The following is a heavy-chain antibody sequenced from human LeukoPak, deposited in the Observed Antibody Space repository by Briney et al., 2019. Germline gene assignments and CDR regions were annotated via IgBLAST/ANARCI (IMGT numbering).Heavy chain of an antibody. Sequence: ASVKVSCKASGYTFTSYGISWVRQAPGQGLEWMGWISAYNGNTNYAQKLQGRVTMATDTSTSTAYMELRSLRSDDTAVYYCARGGRYYYDSSGLDYWGQGTLVTVSS. CDR1: GYTFTSYG. J-gene: IGHJ4*02. CDR3: ARGGRYYYDSSGLDY. CDR2: ISAYNGNT. D-gene: IGHD3-22*01. V-gene: IGHV1-18*01.